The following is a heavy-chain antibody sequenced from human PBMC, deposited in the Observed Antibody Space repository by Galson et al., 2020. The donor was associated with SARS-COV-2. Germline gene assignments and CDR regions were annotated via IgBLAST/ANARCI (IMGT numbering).Heavy chain of an antibody. Sequence: GESLKISCAASGFTFNKAWMNWVRQAPGKGLEWVGRIKRKTDVGTTDYAAPVKCRFTISRDDSKNTLYLQMNSLKTEDTAVYYCTTDAALEALSGTGYWGQGTLVTVSS. CDR1: GFTFNKAW. CDR2: IKRKTDVGTT. J-gene: IGHJ4*02. CDR3: TTDAALEALSGTGY. V-gene: IGHV3-15*01. D-gene: IGHD6-13*01.